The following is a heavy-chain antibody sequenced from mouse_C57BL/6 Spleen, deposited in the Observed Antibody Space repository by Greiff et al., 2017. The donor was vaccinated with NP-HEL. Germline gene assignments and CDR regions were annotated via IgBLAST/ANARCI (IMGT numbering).Heavy chain of an antibody. Sequence: VQLQQSGPELVKPGASVKISCKASGYAFSSSWMNWVKQRPGKGLEWIGRIYPGDGDTNYNRKFKGKATLTADKSSSTAYMQLSSLTSEDSAVYFCARTGGNYVYFDVWGTGTTVTVSS. D-gene: IGHD2-1*01. CDR1: GYAFSSSW. CDR3: ARTGGNYVYFDV. J-gene: IGHJ1*03. CDR2: IYPGDGDT. V-gene: IGHV1-82*01.